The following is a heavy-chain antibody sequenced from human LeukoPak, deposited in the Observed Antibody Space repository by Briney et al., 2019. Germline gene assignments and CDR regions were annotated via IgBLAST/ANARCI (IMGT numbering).Heavy chain of an antibody. V-gene: IGHV1-46*01. CDR1: GYPFINYY. CDR2: INPDGQTT. J-gene: IGHJ5*02. Sequence: ASVKVSCKTSGYPFINYYLHWVRQAPGQGLEWLGQINPDGQTTRYAQKFRGRVTLTTDTSTSTAYMELRSLTSEDTAVYFCARALVNPTLDRWGQGTLVTVSS. CDR3: ARALVNPTLDR.